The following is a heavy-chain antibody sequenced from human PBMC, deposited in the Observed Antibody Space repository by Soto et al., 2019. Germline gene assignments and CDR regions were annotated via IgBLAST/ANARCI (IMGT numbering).Heavy chain of an antibody. V-gene: IGHV3-66*01. CDR1: GFNVRGYY. Sequence: EVQLVESGGDLVQPGGSLRLSCAASGFNVRGYYMSWVRQAPGKGLEWVSVIYSGGDTFYADSVKGRFTISRDNSKNTLYLQMNSLRAEDTAVYYCATALRSRVSYWCFDLWGRGTLMSVSS. CDR3: ATALRSRVSYWCFDL. CDR2: IYSGGDT. J-gene: IGHJ2*01. D-gene: IGHD6-6*01.